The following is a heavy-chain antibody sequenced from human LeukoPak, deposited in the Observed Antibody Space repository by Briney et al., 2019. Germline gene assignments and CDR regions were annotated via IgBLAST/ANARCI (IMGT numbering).Heavy chain of an antibody. CDR3: ARTPRGLYNWFDP. V-gene: IGHV4-39*07. J-gene: IGHJ5*02. CDR2: IYYSGST. CDR1: GVSISSSSYY. Sequence: SETLSLTCTVSGVSISSSSYYWGWIRQPPGKGLEWIGSIYYSGSTYYNPSLKSRVTISVDTSKNQFSLKLSSVTAADTAVYYCARTPRGLYNWFDPWGQGTLVTVSS. D-gene: IGHD3-10*01.